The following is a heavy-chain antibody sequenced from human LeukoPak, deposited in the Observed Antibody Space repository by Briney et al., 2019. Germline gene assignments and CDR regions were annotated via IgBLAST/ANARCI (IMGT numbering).Heavy chain of an antibody. V-gene: IGHV1-69*04. CDR3: ARDLAVAGISHDY. CDR2: IIPILGIA. Sequence: SVKVSCKASGGTFSSYAISWVRQAPGQGLEWMGRIIPILGIANYAQKFQGRVTITADKSTSTAYMELSSLRSEDTAVYYCARDLAVAGISHDYWSQGTLVTVSS. D-gene: IGHD6-19*01. J-gene: IGHJ4*02. CDR1: GGTFSSYA.